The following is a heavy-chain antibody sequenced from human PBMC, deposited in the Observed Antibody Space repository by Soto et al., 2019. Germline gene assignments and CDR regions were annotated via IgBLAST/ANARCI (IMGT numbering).Heavy chain of an antibody. CDR3: ARTSITLDY. J-gene: IGHJ4*02. D-gene: IGHD3-16*01. V-gene: IGHV3-30-3*01. Sequence: QVQLVESGGGVVQPGRSLRLSCAASGFTFSSYAMHWVRQAPGKGLEWVAVISYDGSNKYYADSVKGRFTISSDNSKNTLYLQMNSLRAEDTAVYYCARTSITLDYWGQGTLVTVSS. CDR2: ISYDGSNK. CDR1: GFTFSSYA.